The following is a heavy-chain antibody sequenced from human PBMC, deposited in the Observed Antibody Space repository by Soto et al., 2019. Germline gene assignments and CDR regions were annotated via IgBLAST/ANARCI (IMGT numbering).Heavy chain of an antibody. V-gene: IGHV4-39*07. CDR2: IYYSGST. Sequence: LETLSLTCSVSGGSISSSGCYWGWIRQPPGKGLEWIGSIYYSGSTYYNPSLKSRVTISVDTSKNQFSLKLSSVTAADTAVYYCARRYGSAIDYWGQGTLVTVSS. J-gene: IGHJ4*02. CDR3: ARRYGSAIDY. D-gene: IGHD1-26*01. CDR1: GGSISSSGCY.